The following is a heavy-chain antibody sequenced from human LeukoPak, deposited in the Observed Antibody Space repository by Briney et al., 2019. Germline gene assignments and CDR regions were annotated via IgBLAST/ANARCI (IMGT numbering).Heavy chain of an antibody. CDR1: GGTFSSYA. Sequence: SVKVSSKASGGTFSSYAISWVRQAPGQGLEWMGGIIPIFGTANYAQKFQGRVTITADEYKTTAYMKLSSMRYEDTAVYYCARDLIAVAGSPRGDYWGQGTLVTVSS. CDR3: ARDLIAVAGSPRGDY. CDR2: IIPIFGTA. V-gene: IGHV1-69*13. D-gene: IGHD6-19*01. J-gene: IGHJ4*02.